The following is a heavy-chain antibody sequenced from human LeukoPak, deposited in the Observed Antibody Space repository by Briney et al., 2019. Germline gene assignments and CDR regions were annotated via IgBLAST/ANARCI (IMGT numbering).Heavy chain of an antibody. J-gene: IGHJ3*02. CDR2: ISGEGGST. CDR1: GFTLDDYA. CDR3: AKDRSGYGSSSYAFDI. D-gene: IGHD6-6*01. V-gene: IGHV3-43*02. Sequence: GGSLRLSCAASGFTLDDYAMHGVRDARGKGGEGVSLISGEGGSTYYADSVKGRFTISRDNSKNSLYLQMNSLRTEDTALYYCAKDRSGYGSSSYAFDIWGQGTMITVSS.